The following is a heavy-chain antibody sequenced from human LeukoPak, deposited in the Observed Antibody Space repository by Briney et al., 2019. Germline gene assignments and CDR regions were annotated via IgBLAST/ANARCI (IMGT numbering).Heavy chain of an antibody. CDR1: RFTFSTYW. J-gene: IGHJ4*02. Sequence: PGGSLRLSCAASRFTFSTYWMSWVRQAPGKGLEWVANIKEDGSEKYYADSVKGRFTISRDNSKNTLYLQMNSLRAEDTAVYYCAKNVDYVGYFDYWGQGTLVTVSS. CDR2: IKEDGSEK. CDR3: AKNVDYVGYFDY. D-gene: IGHD4-17*01. V-gene: IGHV3-7*03.